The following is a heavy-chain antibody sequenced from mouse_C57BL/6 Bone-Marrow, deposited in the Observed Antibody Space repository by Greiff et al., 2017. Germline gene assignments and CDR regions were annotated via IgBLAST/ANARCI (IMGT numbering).Heavy chain of an antibody. D-gene: IGHD2-1*01. J-gene: IGHJ2*01. Sequence: VQLQQPGAELVKPGASVKMSCKASGYTFTSYWITWVKQRPGQGLEWIGDIYPGSGSTNYNEKFKSKATLTVDTSSSTAYMQLSSLTSEDSAVYYCARLGGKKDYFDYWGQGTTLTVSS. CDR2: IYPGSGST. CDR3: ARLGGKKDYFDY. V-gene: IGHV1-55*01. CDR1: GYTFTSYW.